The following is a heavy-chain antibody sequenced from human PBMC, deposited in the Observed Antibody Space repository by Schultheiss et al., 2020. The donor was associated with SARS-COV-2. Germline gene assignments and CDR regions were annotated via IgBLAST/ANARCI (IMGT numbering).Heavy chain of an antibody. V-gene: IGHV1-69*13. D-gene: IGHD2-2*02. CDR3: AREGYCSSTSCYTKQYYYFDY. Sequence: SVKVSCKASGGTFSSYAISWVRQAPGQGLEWRGGIIPIFGTANYAQKFQGRVTITADESTSTAYMELSSLRSEDTAVYYCAREGYCSSTSCYTKQYYYFDYWGQGTLVTVSS. CDR2: IIPIFGTA. CDR1: GGTFSSYA. J-gene: IGHJ4*02.